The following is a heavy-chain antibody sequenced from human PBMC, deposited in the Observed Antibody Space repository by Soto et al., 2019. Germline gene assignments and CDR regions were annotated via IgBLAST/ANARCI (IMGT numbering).Heavy chain of an antibody. V-gene: IGHV1-2*02. J-gene: IGHJ4*02. CDR1: GYTFTDYY. CDR3: ARCLAIYSSGGKAETCHF. D-gene: IGHD3-22*01. Sequence: QVQLVQSGSEVKKPGASVKVSCKASGYTFTDYYLHWVRQVPGQGLEWMGWINPNSGSTDYAQKFRDRVTVIRDTSITTSYLTLTALTTGDTAVYYCARCLAIYSSGGKAETCHFWGQGSLVPVSS. CDR2: INPNSGST.